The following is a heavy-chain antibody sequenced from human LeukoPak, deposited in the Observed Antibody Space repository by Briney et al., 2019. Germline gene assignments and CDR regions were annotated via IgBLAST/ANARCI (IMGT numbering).Heavy chain of an antibody. CDR2: ISSSSSYI. CDR1: GFTFSSYS. D-gene: IGHD2-15*01. J-gene: IGHJ4*02. Sequence: GGSLRLSCAASGFTFSSYSMNWVRQAPGKGLEWVSSISSSSSYIYYADSVKGRFTISRDNAKNSLYLQMNSLRAEDTAVYYCARQRRYCSGDNCYQRTFDYWGQGTLVTVSS. V-gene: IGHV3-21*01. CDR3: ARQRRYCSGDNCYQRTFDY.